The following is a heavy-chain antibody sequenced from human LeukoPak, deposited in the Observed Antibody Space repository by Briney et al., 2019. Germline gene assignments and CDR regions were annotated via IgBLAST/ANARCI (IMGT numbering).Heavy chain of an antibody. J-gene: IGHJ4*02. CDR2: ISYDGSSK. V-gene: IGHV3-30-3*01. D-gene: IGHD6-6*01. CDR3: AREEVDEIEYSSSAALFDY. CDR1: GFTFSSYA. Sequence: GGSLRLSCAASGFTFSSYAMHWVRQAPGKGLEWVAVISYDGSSKYYADSVKGRFTISRDNSKNTLYLQMNSLRAEDTAVYYCAREEVDEIEYSSSAALFDYWGQGTLVTVSS.